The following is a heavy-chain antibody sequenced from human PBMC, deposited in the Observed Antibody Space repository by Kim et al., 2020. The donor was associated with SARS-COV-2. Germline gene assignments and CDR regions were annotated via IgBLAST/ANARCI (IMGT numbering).Heavy chain of an antibody. CDR3: AKDREYSYDSSGYYYVEGVFPN. Sequence: GGSLRLSCVASGFPFSKFGIIWVRQAPGKGLEWVSGISGSDGRREGSAYYADSVEGRFTISRDNSMNAVFLQMNSLRAEDTAVYYCAKDREYSYDSSGYYYVEGVFPNWGQGTLVTVSS. CDR2: ISGSDGRREGSA. J-gene: IGHJ4*02. CDR1: GFPFSKFG. D-gene: IGHD3-22*01. V-gene: IGHV3-23*01.